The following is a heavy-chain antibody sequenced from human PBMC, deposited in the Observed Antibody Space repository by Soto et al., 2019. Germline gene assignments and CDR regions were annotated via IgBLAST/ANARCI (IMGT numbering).Heavy chain of an antibody. CDR2: ISGSGGST. D-gene: IGHD1-26*01. V-gene: IGHV3-23*01. CDR1: GFTFSSYA. Sequence: GGSLRLSCAASGFTFSSYAMSWVRQAPGKGLEWVSAISGSGGSTYYADSVKGRFTISRDNSKNTLYLQMNSLRAEDTAVYYCAKAPSGSYYYYYYYMDVWGKGTTVTVSS. J-gene: IGHJ6*03. CDR3: AKAPSGSYYYYYYYMDV.